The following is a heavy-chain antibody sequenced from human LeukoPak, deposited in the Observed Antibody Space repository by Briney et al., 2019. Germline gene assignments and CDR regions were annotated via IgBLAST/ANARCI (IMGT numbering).Heavy chain of an antibody. CDR3: ASDGERLSKTY. Sequence: SETLSLTCTVPRGSIRSYYWSWLRQPPGKGLEYIGYTHYSGATNYNPSLKSRVTISLDTSGNQFSLKLSSVTAADTAVYYCASDGERLSKTYWGQGTLVTVSS. V-gene: IGHV4-59*12. CDR2: THYSGAT. J-gene: IGHJ4*02. D-gene: IGHD1-1*01. CDR1: RGSIRSYY.